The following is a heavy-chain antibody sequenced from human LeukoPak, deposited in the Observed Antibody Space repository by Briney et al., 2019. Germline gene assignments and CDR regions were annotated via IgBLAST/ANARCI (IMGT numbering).Heavy chain of an antibody. D-gene: IGHD3-16*01. V-gene: IGHV1-2*02. CDR3: ARDPGGIGWLFDY. Sequence: ASVKVSCKASGYTFTTYYMHWVRQAPGQGLEWMGWINPNSGVTDYAQKFEGRVTMTRDTPIRTAYMELSSLRSDDTAVYYCARDPGGIGWLFDYWGQGTQVTVSS. CDR2: INPNSGVT. CDR1: GYTFTTYY. J-gene: IGHJ4*02.